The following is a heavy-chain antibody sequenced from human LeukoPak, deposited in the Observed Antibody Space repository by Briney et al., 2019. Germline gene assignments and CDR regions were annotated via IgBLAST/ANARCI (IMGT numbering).Heavy chain of an antibody. CDR1: GGSFSGYY. Sequence: SETLSPTCAVYGGSFSGYYWSWVRQPPGKGLEWIGEINHSGSTNYNPSLKSRVTISVDTSKNQFSLKLSSVTAADTAVYYCAREECSSTSCYMGNDAFDIWGQGTMVTVSS. D-gene: IGHD2-2*02. CDR3: AREECSSTSCYMGNDAFDI. J-gene: IGHJ3*02. V-gene: IGHV4-34*01. CDR2: INHSGST.